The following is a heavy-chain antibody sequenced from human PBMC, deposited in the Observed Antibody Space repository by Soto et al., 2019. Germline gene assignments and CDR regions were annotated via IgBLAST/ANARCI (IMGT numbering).Heavy chain of an antibody. CDR3: ASGIQLWLRRINNGYSG. V-gene: IGHV1-69*12. J-gene: IGHJ4*02. Sequence: QVQLVQSGAELKKPESSVKVSCKAPGGTFSTYAISWVRQAPGQGLEWMGGIIPMFGTANYAQRFQDRVTITAYESTNTVYMELSSLRSEDTAVYFCASGIQLWLRRINNGYSGWGQGTLVTVSS. CDR2: IIPMFGTA. CDR1: GGTFSTYA. D-gene: IGHD5-12*01.